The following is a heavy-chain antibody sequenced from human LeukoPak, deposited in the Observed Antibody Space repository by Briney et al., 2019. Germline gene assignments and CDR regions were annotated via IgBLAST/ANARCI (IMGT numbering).Heavy chain of an antibody. CDR2: LHADGIER. CDR1: GFTLSGYW. CDR3: ARGGYSFDY. D-gene: IGHD5-12*01. V-gene: IGHV3-7*01. J-gene: IGHJ4*02. Sequence: GGSLRLSCAASGFTLSGYWMRWVRQAPGKGLEWVARLHADGIERYYVDPVKGRFTISRDNAKNSLHLQMYSLRLDDTAVYYCARGGYSFDYRGQGTLVTVSS.